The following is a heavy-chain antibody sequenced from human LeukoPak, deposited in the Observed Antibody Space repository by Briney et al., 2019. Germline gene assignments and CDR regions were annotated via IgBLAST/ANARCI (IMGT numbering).Heavy chain of an antibody. Sequence: GGSLRLSCAGSGFTFSTYWMSWVRQAPGKGLEWVGNINQDGSEKNFVDSVKGRFTISRDNARNSLYLQLNRLRVEDTATYFCARDTTHTHYGDAFDLWGQGTLVAVSS. CDR2: INQDGSEK. J-gene: IGHJ3*01. D-gene: IGHD4-17*01. V-gene: IGHV3-7*01. CDR3: ARDTTHTHYGDAFDL. CDR1: GFTFSTYW.